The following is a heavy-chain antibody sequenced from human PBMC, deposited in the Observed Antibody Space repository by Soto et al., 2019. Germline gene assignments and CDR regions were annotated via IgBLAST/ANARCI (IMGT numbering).Heavy chain of an antibody. CDR3: AKAPGIAVAGLIDY. J-gene: IGHJ4*02. V-gene: IGHV3-9*01. D-gene: IGHD6-19*01. CDR1: GFTFDDYA. CDR2: VSWNSGSI. Sequence: VQLVESGGGLVQPGRSLRLSCAASGFTFDDYAMHWVRQAPGKGLEWVSGVSWNSGSIGYADSVKGRFTISRDNAKNSLYLQMNSLRAEDTALYYCAKAPGIAVAGLIDYWGQGTLVTVSS.